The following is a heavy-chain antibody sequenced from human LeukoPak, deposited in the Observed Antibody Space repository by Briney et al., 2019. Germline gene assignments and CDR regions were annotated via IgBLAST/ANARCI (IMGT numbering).Heavy chain of an antibody. J-gene: IGHJ4*02. D-gene: IGHD6-13*01. CDR3: ARIRGIAAAGYPGY. Sequence: ASVTVSCTASGYTFTSYAMHWVRQAPGQRLEWMGWINAGNGNTKYSQKFQGRVTITRDTSASTAYMELSSLRSEDTAVYYCARIRGIAAAGYPGYWGQGTLVTVSS. V-gene: IGHV1-3*01. CDR1: GYTFTSYA. CDR2: INAGNGNT.